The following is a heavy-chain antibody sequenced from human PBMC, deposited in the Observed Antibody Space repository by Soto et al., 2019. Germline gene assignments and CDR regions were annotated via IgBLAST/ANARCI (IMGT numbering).Heavy chain of an antibody. J-gene: IGHJ3*02. CDR2: TINKANSYNT. V-gene: IGHV3-72*01. Sequence: EVQLVESGGGLVQPGGSLRLSCAASGFKFSDLYMDWVRQAPGTGQEWVGLTINKANSYNTGYAASVKGRFTISRDALKNSLYLQMNSVKTEYTAVYYCAITGYYDSSGYWVDAFDIWGQGTMVTVSS. CDR3: AITGYYDSSGYWVDAFDI. CDR1: GFKFSDLY. D-gene: IGHD3-22*01.